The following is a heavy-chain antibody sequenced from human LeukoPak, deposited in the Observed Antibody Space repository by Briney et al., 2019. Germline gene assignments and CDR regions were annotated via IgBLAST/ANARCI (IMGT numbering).Heavy chain of an antibody. V-gene: IGHV4-59*12. CDR1: GGSISSYY. Sequence: SETLSLTCTVSGGSISSYYWSWIRQPPGKGLEWIGYIYYSGRTYYNPSLKSRVTISVDRSKNQFSLKLSSVTAADTAVYYCARGGSIVGATSWFDPWGQGTLVTVSS. CDR3: ARGGSIVGATSWFDP. D-gene: IGHD1-26*01. CDR2: IYYSGRT. J-gene: IGHJ5*02.